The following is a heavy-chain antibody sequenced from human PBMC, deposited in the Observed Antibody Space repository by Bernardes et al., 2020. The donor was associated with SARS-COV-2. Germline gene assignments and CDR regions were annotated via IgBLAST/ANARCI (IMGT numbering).Heavy chain of an antibody. J-gene: IGHJ6*02. Sequence: PQSLSLTCSVSGDSPCSTSYYCGWLLQPPGKGLDWTGDTFYDGITYYNPSPKSPVTISVDTPKNQFSLTLSSVTAADTAVYYCTRGVEIFGEFVFYYYGLDDWGQGTKVTVSS. D-gene: IGHD3-3*01. CDR2: TFYDGIT. CDR1: GDSPCSTSYY. CDR3: TRGVEIFGEFVFYYYGLDD. V-gene: IGHV4-39*01.